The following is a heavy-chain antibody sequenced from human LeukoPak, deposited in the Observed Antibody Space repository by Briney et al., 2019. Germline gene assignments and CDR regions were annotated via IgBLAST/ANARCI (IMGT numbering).Heavy chain of an antibody. Sequence: GESLKISCKGSGYSFTSYWIGWVRQMPGKGLEWMGIIYPGDSDTRYSPSFQGQVTISADKSVSTAYLQWSSLKASDTAMYYCARRRNGSGKRYYYYYGMDVWGQGTTVTVSS. CDR1: GYSFTSYW. CDR3: ARRRNGSGKRYYYYYGMDV. CDR2: IYPGDSDT. J-gene: IGHJ6*02. V-gene: IGHV5-51*01. D-gene: IGHD3-10*01.